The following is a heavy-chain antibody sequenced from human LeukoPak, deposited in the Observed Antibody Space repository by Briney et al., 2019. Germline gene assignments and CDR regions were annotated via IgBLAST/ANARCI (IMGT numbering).Heavy chain of an antibody. Sequence: PSVKVSCRASGHTYTGYYMHWATQAPGQGREWMGWNNPNSGGANSAQKFQGRVTMTRDTSISTAYVELSRLRSDDTVVYCCARYPRGVVAATIYYGMDVWGQGTTVTVSS. V-gene: IGHV1-2*02. D-gene: IGHD2-15*01. J-gene: IGHJ6*02. CDR3: ARYPRGVVAATIYYGMDV. CDR2: NNPNSGGA. CDR1: GHTYTGYY.